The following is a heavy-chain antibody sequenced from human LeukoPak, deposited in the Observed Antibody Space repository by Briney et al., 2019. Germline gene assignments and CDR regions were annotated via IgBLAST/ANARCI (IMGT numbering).Heavy chain of an antibody. V-gene: IGHV3-21*01. CDR3: ARTYSSGWSYFDY. CDR1: GFTFSSYW. Sequence: GGSLRLSCEASGFTFSSYWMNWVRQAPGKGLEWVSSISSSSSYIYYADSVKGRFTISRDNAKNSLYLQMNSLRAEDTAVYYCARTYSSGWSYFDYWGQGTLVTVSS. CDR2: ISSSSSYI. J-gene: IGHJ4*02. D-gene: IGHD6-19*01.